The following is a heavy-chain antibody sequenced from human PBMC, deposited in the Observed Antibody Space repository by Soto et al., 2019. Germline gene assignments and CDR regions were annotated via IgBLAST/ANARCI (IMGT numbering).Heavy chain of an antibody. D-gene: IGHD3-16*01. Sequence: TFSTYSMNWVRQAPGKGLEWVSYISSSSSTIYYADSVKGRFTISRDNAKKSLYLQMNSLRDEDTAVYYCARGPYDYVWGSYGPWGQGTLVTVSS. CDR1: TFSTYS. CDR2: ISSSSSTI. J-gene: IGHJ5*02. CDR3: ARGPYDYVWGSYGP. V-gene: IGHV3-48*02.